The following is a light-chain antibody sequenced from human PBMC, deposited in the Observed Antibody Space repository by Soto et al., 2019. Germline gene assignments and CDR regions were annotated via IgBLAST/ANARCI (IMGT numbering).Light chain of an antibody. J-gene: IGKJ2*01. CDR3: QQANSFPPT. CDR2: AAS. Sequence: DIQMTQSPSSVSASVGDKVTITCRASQDISTWLAWYQQKPGKAPKLLIYAASSLQSGVPSRFSGSGSGSDFTLTISSLQPEDFATFYCQQANSFPPTFGQGTKLEIK. CDR1: QDISTW. V-gene: IGKV1-12*01.